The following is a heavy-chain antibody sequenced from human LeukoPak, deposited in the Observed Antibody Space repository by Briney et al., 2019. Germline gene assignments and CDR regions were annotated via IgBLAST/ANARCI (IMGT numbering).Heavy chain of an antibody. D-gene: IGHD3-16*02. J-gene: IGHJ4*02. CDR2: THHDGRI. CDR1: GGSIDSTNW. CDR3: ARSHDHLWGNYPDY. Sequence: SETLSLTCDVSGGSIDSTNWWNWVRQPPGKGLEWIGETHHDGRINYNPSLKSRVTLSVDKSKNQFSLRLNSVTAADTAMYYCARSHDHLWGNYPDYWGQGTLVTVSS. V-gene: IGHV4/OR15-8*01.